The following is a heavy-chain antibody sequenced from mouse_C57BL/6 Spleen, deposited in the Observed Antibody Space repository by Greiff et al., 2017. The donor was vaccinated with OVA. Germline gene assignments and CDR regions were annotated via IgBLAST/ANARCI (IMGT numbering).Heavy chain of an antibody. CDR3: AKKYDDAMDY. J-gene: IGHJ4*01. CDR1: GYSFTDYN. V-gene: IGHV1-39*01. CDR2: INPNYGTT. Sequence: VHVKQSGPELVKPGASVKISCKASGYSFTDYNMNWVKQSNGKSLEWIGVINPNYGTTSYNQKFKGKATLTADQSSSTAYMQLNSLTSEDSAVYYCAKKYDDAMDYWGQGTSVTVSS. D-gene: IGHD2-3*01.